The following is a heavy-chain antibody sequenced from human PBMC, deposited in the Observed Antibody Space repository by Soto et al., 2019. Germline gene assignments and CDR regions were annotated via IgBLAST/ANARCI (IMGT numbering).Heavy chain of an antibody. CDR1: GFTFSSYG. D-gene: IGHD5-18*01. CDR3: ARDYSYGGLSYYYYGMDV. V-gene: IGHV3-33*01. J-gene: IGHJ6*02. Sequence: QVQLVESGGGVVQPGRSLRLSCAASGFTFSSYGMHWVRQAPGKGLEWVAVIWYDGSNKYYADSVRGRFTISRDNSKNTLYLQMNSLRAEDTAVYYCARDYSYGGLSYYYYGMDVWGQGTTVTVSS. CDR2: IWYDGSNK.